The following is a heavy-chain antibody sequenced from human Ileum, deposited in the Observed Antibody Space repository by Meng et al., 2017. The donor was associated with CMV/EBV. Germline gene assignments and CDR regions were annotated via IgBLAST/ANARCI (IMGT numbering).Heavy chain of an antibody. Sequence: SVKVSCKASGGTFSSYAISWVRQATGQGLEWMGWIIRIFGTANYAQKFQGRVTITTDESTSTAYMELSSLRSEDTAVYYCARELVVPLGYYYYGMDVWGQGTTVTVSS. CDR3: ARELVVPLGYYYYGMDV. V-gene: IGHV1-69*05. D-gene: IGHD2-2*01. J-gene: IGHJ6*02. CDR2: IIRIFGTA. CDR1: GGTFSSYA.